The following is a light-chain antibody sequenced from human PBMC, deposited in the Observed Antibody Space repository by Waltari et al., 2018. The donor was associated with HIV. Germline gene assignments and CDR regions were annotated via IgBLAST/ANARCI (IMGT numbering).Light chain of an antibody. CDR2: GNS. CDR3: QSYDSSLSAPVV. V-gene: IGLV1-40*01. Sequence: QSVLTQPPSVSGAPGQRVTISCTGSSSNIGAGYDVHWYQQLPGTAPKLLIYGNSNRPSVGPVRFSGSKSGTSASLAIAGLQAEDEADYYCQSYDSSLSAPVVFGGGTKLTVL. J-gene: IGLJ2*01. CDR1: SSNIGAGYD.